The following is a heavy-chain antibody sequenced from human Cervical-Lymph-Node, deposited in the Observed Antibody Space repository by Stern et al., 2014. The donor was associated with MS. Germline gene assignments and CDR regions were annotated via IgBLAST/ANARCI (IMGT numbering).Heavy chain of an antibody. CDR3: TREAIGHSGTFDF. Sequence: VQLVESGAEVKKPGSSVKVSCRASGGTFGSFAVNWVRQAPGQGLGWMGGIIPIFGTANYAQRFQGRVTITADDSTTTAYMELNSLTSDDTAVYFCTREAIGHSGTFDFWGQGTLVTVSS. D-gene: IGHD5-12*01. V-gene: IGHV1-69*01. J-gene: IGHJ4*02. CDR1: GGTFGSFA. CDR2: IIPIFGTA.